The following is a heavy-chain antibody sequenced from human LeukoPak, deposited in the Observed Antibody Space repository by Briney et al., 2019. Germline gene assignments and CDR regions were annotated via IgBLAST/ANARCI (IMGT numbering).Heavy chain of an antibody. CDR3: ARGRRHIVAVTAGPSDY. J-gene: IGHJ4*02. V-gene: IGHV4-34*01. CDR2: INHSGST. CDR1: GGSFSGYY. Sequence: PSETLSLTCAVYGGSFSGYYWSWIRQPPGKGLEWIGEINHSGSTNYNPSLKSRVTISVDTSKNQFSLKLSSVTAADTAVYYCARGRRHIVAVTAGPSDYWGQGTLVTVSS. D-gene: IGHD2-21*02.